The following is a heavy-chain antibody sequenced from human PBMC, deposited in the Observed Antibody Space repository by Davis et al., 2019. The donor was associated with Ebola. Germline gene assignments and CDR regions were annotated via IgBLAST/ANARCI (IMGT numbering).Heavy chain of an antibody. CDR1: GFTFSSYS. CDR2: ISSSSTI. D-gene: IGHD1-7*01. CDR3: AREYNWNYVFVDY. V-gene: IGHV3-48*02. Sequence: SLNTPCASSGFTFSSYSMNWVRQAPGTGLEWVSYISSSSTIYYADSVKGRFTISRDNAKNSLYLQMNSLRDEDTAVYYCAREYNWNYVFVDYWGQGTLVTVSS. J-gene: IGHJ4*02.